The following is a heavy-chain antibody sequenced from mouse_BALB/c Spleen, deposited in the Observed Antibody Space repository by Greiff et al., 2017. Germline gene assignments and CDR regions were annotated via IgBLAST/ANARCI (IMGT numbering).Heavy chain of an antibody. CDR1: GYSITSDYA. CDR3: ARSTARASAWFAY. J-gene: IGHJ3*01. Sequence: EVHLVESGPGLVKPSQSLSLTCTVTGYSITSDYAWNWIRQFPGNKLEWMGYISYSGSTSYNPSLKSRISITRDTSKNQFFLQLNSVTTEDTATYYCARSTARASAWFAYWGQGTLVTVSA. D-gene: IGHD3-2*01. CDR2: ISYSGST. V-gene: IGHV3-2*02.